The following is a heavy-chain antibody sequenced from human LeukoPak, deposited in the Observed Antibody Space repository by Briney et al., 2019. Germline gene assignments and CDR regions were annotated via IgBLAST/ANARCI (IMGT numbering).Heavy chain of an antibody. CDR3: ARVSFGGVIVAQDY. CDR1: GSSLSGYD. Sequence: SETLSLTCAVYGSSLSGYDWSWIRQPPGKGLEWIGEINYSGSANYNESLKSRASVSVDKSKNQFSLRLTSVTAADTAVYYCARVSFGGVIVAQDYWGQGTLVTVSS. D-gene: IGHD3-16*02. CDR2: INYSGSA. J-gene: IGHJ4*02. V-gene: IGHV4-34*01.